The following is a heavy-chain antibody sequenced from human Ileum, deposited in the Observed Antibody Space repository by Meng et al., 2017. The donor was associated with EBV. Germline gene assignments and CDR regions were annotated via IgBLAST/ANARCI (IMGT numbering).Heavy chain of an antibody. CDR3: VRDVNWQLYDY. Sequence: VQRVGSGGGLVQPGGSLRLACAASGFDFSSYVMHWVRQGPGKGPVWVSRISNDGSFPTYADSVKGRFTISRDNAHNTLYLQMNSLRAEDTAVYYCVRDVNWQLYDYWGQGALVTVSS. V-gene: IGHV3-74*03. CDR2: ISNDGSFP. CDR1: GFDFSSYV. D-gene: IGHD2-8*01. J-gene: IGHJ4*02.